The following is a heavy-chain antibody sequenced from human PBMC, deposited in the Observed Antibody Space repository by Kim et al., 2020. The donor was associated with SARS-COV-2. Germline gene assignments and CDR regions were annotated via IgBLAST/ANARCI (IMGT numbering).Heavy chain of an antibody. CDR2: IIPLFETA. V-gene: IGHV1-69*13. CDR3: ARGSENRDSSGYWGY. Sequence: ASVKVSCKASGGTFRRYAVSWVRQAPGQGLEWMGGIIPLFETADYAQKFRGRVSITADESASTVYMKLSSLRSEDTAIYYCARGSENRDSSGYWGYWGQGTLVTVSS. CDR1: GGTFRRYA. D-gene: IGHD3-22*01. J-gene: IGHJ4*02.